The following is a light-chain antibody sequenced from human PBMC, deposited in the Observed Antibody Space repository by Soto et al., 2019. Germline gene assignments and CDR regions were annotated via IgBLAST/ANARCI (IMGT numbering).Light chain of an antibody. CDR3: SSYTTSSTLV. J-gene: IGLJ3*02. CDR2: EVS. V-gene: IGLV2-14*01. CDR1: SSDVGGYDY. Sequence: QSALTQPASVSGSPGQSITISCTGTSSDVGGYDYVSRYQQHPGKVPKLMIYEVSNRPSGVSNRFSGSKSGNTASLTISGLQAEDEADYYCSSYTTSSTLVFGGGTKLTVL.